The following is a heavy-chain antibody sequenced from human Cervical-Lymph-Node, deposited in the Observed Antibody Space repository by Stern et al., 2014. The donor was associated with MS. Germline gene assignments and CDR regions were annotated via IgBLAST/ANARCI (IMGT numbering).Heavy chain of an antibody. D-gene: IGHD6-6*01. Sequence: EVQLVESGGGLVQPGRSLRLSCAASGFTFDDYAMHWVRQAPGKGLEWVSGISWNSDSIGYADSVKGRFIISRDNAKNSLYLQMDSLRAEDTALYYCAKDMRGGSSYAMDVWGQGTTVTVSS. CDR1: GFTFDDYA. CDR3: AKDMRGGSSYAMDV. J-gene: IGHJ6*02. CDR2: ISWNSDSI. V-gene: IGHV3-9*01.